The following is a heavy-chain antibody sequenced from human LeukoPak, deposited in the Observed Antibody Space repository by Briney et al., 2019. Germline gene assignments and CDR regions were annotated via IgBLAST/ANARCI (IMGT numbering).Heavy chain of an antibody. J-gene: IGHJ3*02. V-gene: IGHV3-23*01. D-gene: IGHD3-22*01. CDR3: ARDFLADYYDSSGYYSGAFDI. CDR2: ISGSGDST. CDR1: GFTFSSYA. Sequence: GGSLRLSCAASGFTFSSYAMSWVRQVPGKGLEWVSAISGSGDSTYYADSVKGRFTISRDNSKNTLYLQMNSLRAEDTAVYYCARDFLADYYDSSGYYSGAFDIWGQGTMVTVSS.